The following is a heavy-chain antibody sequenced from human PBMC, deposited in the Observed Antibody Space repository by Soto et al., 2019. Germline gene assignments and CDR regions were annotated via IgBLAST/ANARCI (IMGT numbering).Heavy chain of an antibody. J-gene: IGHJ5*02. CDR1: GDSISTYY. CDR2: IHYSGST. V-gene: IGHV4-59*01. Sequence: QVQLQESGPGLVKPSETLSLTCTVSGDSISTYYWSWIRQPPGKGLEWIGYIHYSGSTNYNPSLKSRVTISVDTSKNQFSLKVRSVTAADTAVYYCARDNRRRAGWFDPWGQGTLVIVSS. CDR3: ARDNRRRAGWFDP. D-gene: IGHD6-13*01.